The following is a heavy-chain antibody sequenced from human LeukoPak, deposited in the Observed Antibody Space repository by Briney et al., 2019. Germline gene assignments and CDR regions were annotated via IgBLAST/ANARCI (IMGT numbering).Heavy chain of an antibody. V-gene: IGHV4-31*03. CDR2: IYYSGST. CDR1: GGSISSGGYY. J-gene: IGHJ3*02. Sequence: SQTLSLTCTVSGGSISSGGYYWSWIRQHPGKGLEWIGYIYYSGSTYYNPSLKSRVTISVDTSKNQFSLKLSSVTAADTAVYYCARDLVPYCGGDCADDAFDIWGQGTMVTVSS. D-gene: IGHD2-21*01. CDR3: ARDLVPYCGGDCADDAFDI.